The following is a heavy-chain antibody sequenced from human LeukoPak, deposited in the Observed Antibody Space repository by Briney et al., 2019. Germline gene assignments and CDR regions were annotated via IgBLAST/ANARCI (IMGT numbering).Heavy chain of an antibody. V-gene: IGHV3-53*01. Sequence: PGGSLRLSCAASGFTVSGTYMSWVRQAAGKGWEWVSTIYDAGSTSYADSVKGRFTISRDNSKNTLFLQMNSLRAEDTALYYCARDIPSGHSCFDYWGQGTLVTVSS. D-gene: IGHD2-21*01. J-gene: IGHJ4*02. CDR1: GFTVSGTY. CDR2: IYDAGST. CDR3: ARDIPSGHSCFDY.